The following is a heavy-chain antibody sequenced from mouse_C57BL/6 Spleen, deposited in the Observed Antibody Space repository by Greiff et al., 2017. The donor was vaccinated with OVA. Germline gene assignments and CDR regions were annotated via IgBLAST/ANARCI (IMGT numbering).Heavy chain of an antibody. CDR1: GYSITSGYY. CDR2: ISYDGSN. CDR3: ARGTTVVNYWYFDV. J-gene: IGHJ1*03. Sequence: VQLKESGPGLVKPSQSLSLTCSVTGYSITSGYYWNWIRQFPGNKLEWMGYISYDGSNNYNPSLKNRISITRDTSKNQFFLKLNSVTTEDTATYYCARGTTVVNYWYFDVWGTGTTVTVSS. D-gene: IGHD1-1*01. V-gene: IGHV3-6*01.